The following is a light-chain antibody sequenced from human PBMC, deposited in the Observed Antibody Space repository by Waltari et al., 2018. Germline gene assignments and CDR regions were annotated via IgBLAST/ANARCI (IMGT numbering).Light chain of an antibody. V-gene: IGLV3-25*03. CDR1: ELPKQY. CDR2: KDS. J-gene: IGLJ2*01. Sequence: SYELTQPPSVSVSPGQTARITCSGDELPKQYAYWYQQKPGQAPVLLIYKDSERPSGIPERFSGSSSGTPVTLTISGVQAEDEADYYCQSADSSGTYEVFGGGTKLTVL. CDR3: QSADSSGTYEV.